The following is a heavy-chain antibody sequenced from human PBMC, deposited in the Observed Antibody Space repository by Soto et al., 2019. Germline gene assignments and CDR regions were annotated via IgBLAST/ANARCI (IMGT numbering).Heavy chain of an antibody. V-gene: IGHV1-8*01. CDR3: ARGYCSGGSCYLIYYYYMDV. CDR1: GYNLNSYD. CDR2: MNPNSGNT. Sequence: ASVKGSCQASGYNLNSYDINWGGQAPGQRVEWMGWMNPNSGNTGYAQKFQGRVTMTRNTSISTAYMELSSLRSEDTAVYYCARGYCSGGSCYLIYYYYMDVWGKGTTVTVSS. J-gene: IGHJ6*03. D-gene: IGHD2-15*01.